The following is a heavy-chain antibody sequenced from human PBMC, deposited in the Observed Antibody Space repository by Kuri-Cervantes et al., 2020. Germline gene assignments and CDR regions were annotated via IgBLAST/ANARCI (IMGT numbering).Heavy chain of an antibody. Sequence: SQTLSLTCAVYGGSFSGYYWSWIRQPPGKGLEWIGEINHSGSTNYNPSLKSRVTISVDTSKNQFSLKLSSVTAADTAVYYCASLLLWFGETRDYFDYWGQGTLVTVSS. CDR2: INHSGST. J-gene: IGHJ4*02. CDR3: ASLLLWFGETRDYFDY. D-gene: IGHD3-10*01. V-gene: IGHV4-34*01. CDR1: GGSFSGYY.